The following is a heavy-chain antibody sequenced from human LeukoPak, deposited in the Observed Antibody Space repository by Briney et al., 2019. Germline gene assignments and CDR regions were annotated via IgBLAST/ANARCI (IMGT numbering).Heavy chain of an antibody. CDR3: ARRSWDLWFGEQGPFDP. J-gene: IGHJ5*02. CDR1: GYSFTSYW. Sequence: GESLKISCKGSGYSFTSYWIGWVRQMPGKGLEWMGIIYPGDSDTRYSPSFQGQVTISADKSISTAYLQWSSLKASDTAMYYCARRSWDLWFGEQGPFDPWGQGTLVTVSS. D-gene: IGHD3-10*01. CDR2: IYPGDSDT. V-gene: IGHV5-51*01.